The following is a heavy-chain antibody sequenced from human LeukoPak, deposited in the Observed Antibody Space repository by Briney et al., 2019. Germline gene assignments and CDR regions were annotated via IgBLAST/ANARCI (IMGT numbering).Heavy chain of an antibody. D-gene: IGHD1-26*01. CDR2: INSDGSST. CDR1: GFTFSSHW. CDR3: ANSGSYHALGY. J-gene: IGHJ4*02. Sequence: GGSLRLSCAASGFTFSSHWMHWVRQAPGKGLLWVSHINSDGSSTSYADSVKGRFTISRDNAKNTLYLQMNGLRVEDTAVYYCANSGSYHALGYGGQGTLVTVSS. V-gene: IGHV3-74*01.